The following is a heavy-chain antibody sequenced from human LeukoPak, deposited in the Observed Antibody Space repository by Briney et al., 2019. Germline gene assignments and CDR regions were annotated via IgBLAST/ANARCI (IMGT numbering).Heavy chain of an antibody. V-gene: IGHV3-30-3*01. CDR3: ARDQNYVNIYYFDY. J-gene: IGHJ4*02. CDR2: ISYDGSNK. D-gene: IGHD1-7*01. Sequence: GGSLRLSCAASRFTFSSYAMHWVRQAPGKGLEWVAVISYDGSNKYYADSVKGRFTISRDNSKNTLYLQMNSLRAEDTAVYYCARDQNYVNIYYFDYWGQGTLVTVSS. CDR1: RFTFSSYA.